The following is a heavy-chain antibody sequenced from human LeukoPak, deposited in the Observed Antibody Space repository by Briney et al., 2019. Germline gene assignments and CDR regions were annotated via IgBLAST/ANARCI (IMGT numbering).Heavy chain of an antibody. J-gene: IGHJ3*02. Sequence: GGSLRLSCAASGFTFSTYVMQWVRQAPGKGLEYVSAITGDGGYTYYANSVKGRFTISRDNSKKTLYLQMGSLRADDMAVYYCARVSTNDRRNAFDIWGQGTMVTVSS. CDR3: ARVSTNDRRNAFDI. V-gene: IGHV3-64*01. D-gene: IGHD2-8*01. CDR2: ITGDGGYT. CDR1: GFTFSTYV.